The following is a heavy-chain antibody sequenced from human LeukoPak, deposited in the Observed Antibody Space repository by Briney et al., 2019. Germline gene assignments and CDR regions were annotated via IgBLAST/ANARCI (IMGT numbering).Heavy chain of an antibody. CDR3: ARDRGPRTGFMVREAYDY. D-gene: IGHD3-10*01. Sequence: GGSLRLSCAASGFTFSDYWIHWVRQAPGKGLVWVSRINTDGSITNYADSVKGRFSISRDNAENTLYLQMSSLRAEDTAVYYCARDRGPRTGFMVREAYDYWGQGTLVTVSS. V-gene: IGHV3-74*01. J-gene: IGHJ4*02. CDR2: INTDGSIT. CDR1: GFTFSDYW.